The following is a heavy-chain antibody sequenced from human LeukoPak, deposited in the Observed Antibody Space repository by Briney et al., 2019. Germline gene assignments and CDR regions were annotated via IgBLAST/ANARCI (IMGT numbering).Heavy chain of an antibody. D-gene: IGHD5-12*01. CDR1: GFPFASYA. Sequence: QPGGSLRLSCAASGFPFASYAMSWVRQTPGKGLEGVSLIIGSVASTYYADSVKGRFTISRDNSKNTLYLQMNSLRADDTAVYFCAKGGYDYIEVGYFDYWGQGTLVTVSS. J-gene: IGHJ4*02. V-gene: IGHV3-23*01. CDR3: AKGGYDYIEVGYFDY. CDR2: IIGSVAST.